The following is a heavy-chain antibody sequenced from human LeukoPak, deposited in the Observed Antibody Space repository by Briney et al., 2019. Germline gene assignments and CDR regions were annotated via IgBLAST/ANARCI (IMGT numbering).Heavy chain of an antibody. D-gene: IGHD1-26*01. V-gene: IGHV3-30*18. CDR3: AKVPPDSGRDY. CDR2: ISYDGSNK. CDR1: GFTFSSYG. J-gene: IGHJ4*02. Sequence: PGRSLRLSCAASGFTFSSYGMHWVRQAPGKGLEWVAVISYDGSNKYYADSVKGRFTISRDNSKNTLYLQMNSLRAEDTAVYYCAKVPPDSGRDYWGQGTLVTVSS.